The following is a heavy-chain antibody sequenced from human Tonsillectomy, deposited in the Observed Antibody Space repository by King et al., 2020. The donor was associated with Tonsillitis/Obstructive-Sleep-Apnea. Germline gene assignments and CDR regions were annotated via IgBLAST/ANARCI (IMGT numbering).Heavy chain of an antibody. CDR3: TTEALIADAFDI. CDR2: IKSKNDGGTT. J-gene: IGHJ3*02. CDR1: GFTFSNAW. D-gene: IGHD2-21*01. V-gene: IGHV3-15*01. Sequence: VQLVESGGGLVKPGGSLRLSCAVSGFTFSNAWMSWVRQGPGKGLEWVGRIKSKNDGGTTDYAAPVKGRFTISREDSINTLFLQMNSLKTEDTAVYYCTTEALIADAFDIWGQGTMVTVSS.